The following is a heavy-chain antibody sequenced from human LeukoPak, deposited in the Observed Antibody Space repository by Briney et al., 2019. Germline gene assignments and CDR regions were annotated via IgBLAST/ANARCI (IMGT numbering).Heavy chain of an antibody. CDR3: VRAPPGVSGSPSWY. D-gene: IGHD3-10*01. CDR2: ISTHNGNT. Sequence: EASVKVSCKASGYTFTSYGINWVRQAPGQGLEWMGWISTHNGNTNYAQKLQGRVTMTTDTSASTVYMELRNLRSDDTAVYYCVRAPPGVSGSPSWYWGQGTLVTVSS. V-gene: IGHV1-18*01. CDR1: GYTFTSYG. J-gene: IGHJ4*02.